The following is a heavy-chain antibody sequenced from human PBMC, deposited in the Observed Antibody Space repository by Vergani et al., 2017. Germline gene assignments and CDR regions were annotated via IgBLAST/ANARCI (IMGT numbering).Heavy chain of an antibody. Sequence: EVQLVESGGGLVQPGGSLRLSCAASGFTFSSYWMHWVRQAPGKGLVWVSRINSDGSSTSYADSVKGRFTISRANAKNTLYPQMNSRRAEDTAVFYCARDPHHYDILTGYYKPYGMDVWGQGTTVTVSS. CDR3: ARDPHHYDILTGYYKPYGMDV. CDR1: GFTFSSYW. V-gene: IGHV3-74*01. CDR2: INSDGSST. D-gene: IGHD3-9*01. J-gene: IGHJ6*02.